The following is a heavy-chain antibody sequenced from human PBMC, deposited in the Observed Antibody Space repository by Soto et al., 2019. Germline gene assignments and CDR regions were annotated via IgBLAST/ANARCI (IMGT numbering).Heavy chain of an antibody. CDR3: GRDRGARSYEWDY. CDR2: IWYDGSNK. CDR1: GFTFSSYG. Sequence: QVQLVESGGGVVQPGRSLRLSCAASGFTFSSYGMHWVRQAPGKGLEWVAVIWYDGSNKYYADSVKGRFTISRDNSKNTLYLQMNSLRAEGTAVYYCGRDRGARSYEWDYWGQGTLVTVSS. J-gene: IGHJ4*02. V-gene: IGHV3-33*01. D-gene: IGHD1-26*01.